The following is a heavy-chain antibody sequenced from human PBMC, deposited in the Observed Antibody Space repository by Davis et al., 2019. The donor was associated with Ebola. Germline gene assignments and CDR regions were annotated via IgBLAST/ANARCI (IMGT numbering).Heavy chain of an antibody. V-gene: IGHV1-46*03. J-gene: IGHJ3*02. D-gene: IGHD3-22*01. CDR3: ARGGGYYYDSSGYYRKSIDAFDI. CDR2: INPSGGST. Sequence: ASVKVSCKASGGTFSTFTFNWVRQAPGQGLEWMGIINPSGGSTSYAQKFQGRVTMTRDTSTSTVYMELSSLRSEDTAVYYCARGGGYYYDSSGYYRKSIDAFDIWGQGTMVTVSS. CDR1: GGTFSTFT.